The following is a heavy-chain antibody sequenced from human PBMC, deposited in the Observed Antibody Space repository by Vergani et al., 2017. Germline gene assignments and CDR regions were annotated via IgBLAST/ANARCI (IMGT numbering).Heavy chain of an antibody. D-gene: IGHD3-10*01. Sequence: QVQLQQWGAGLLKPSETLSLTCAVYGGSFSGYYWSWIRQPPGKGLEWIGEINHSGSTNYNPSLKSRVTISVDTSKNQFSLKLSSVTAADTAVYYCARYYYGSGSYYAPNWFDPWGQGTLVTVSS. CDR3: ARYYYGSGSYYAPNWFDP. J-gene: IGHJ5*02. V-gene: IGHV4-34*01. CDR1: GGSFSGYY. CDR2: INHSGST.